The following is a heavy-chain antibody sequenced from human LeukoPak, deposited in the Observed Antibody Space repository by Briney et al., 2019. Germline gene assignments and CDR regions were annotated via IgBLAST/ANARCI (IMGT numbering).Heavy chain of an antibody. Sequence: GGSLRLSCAASGFTFSSYAMSWVRQAPGEGLEWVSAISGSGGSTYYADSVKGRFTISRDNSKNTLYLQMNSLRAEDTAVYYCAKPLQRYPTYYFDYWGQGTLVTVSS. V-gene: IGHV3-23*01. CDR1: GFTFSSYA. D-gene: IGHD5-18*01. CDR3: AKPLQRYPTYYFDY. CDR2: ISGSGGST. J-gene: IGHJ4*02.